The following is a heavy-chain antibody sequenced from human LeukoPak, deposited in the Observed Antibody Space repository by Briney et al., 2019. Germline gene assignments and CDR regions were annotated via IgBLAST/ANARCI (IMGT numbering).Heavy chain of an antibody. CDR2: IKQDGGEK. V-gene: IGHV3-7*05. CDR1: GFTFSRYW. D-gene: IGHD2-21*02. Sequence: KTGGSLRLSCAASGFTFSRYWMSWARQASGKGLEWVANIKQDGGEKYYVDSVKGRFTISRDNSKNSLYLQMNSLRAEDTAVYYGVGSGDYYWGQRTLVTASS. J-gene: IGHJ4*02. CDR3: VGSGDYY.